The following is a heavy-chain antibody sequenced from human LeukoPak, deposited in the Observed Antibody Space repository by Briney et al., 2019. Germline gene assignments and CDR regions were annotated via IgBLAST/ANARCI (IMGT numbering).Heavy chain of an antibody. Sequence: ASVKVSCKASGYTFTSYDINWVRQATGQGLEWMGWMNPNSGNTGYAQKFQGRVTMTRNTSISTAYMELSSLRSEDTAVYYCAKRGHYYDSSGHNWFDPWGQGTLVTVSS. CDR2: MNPNSGNT. CDR3: AKRGHYYDSSGHNWFDP. V-gene: IGHV1-8*01. D-gene: IGHD3-22*01. J-gene: IGHJ5*02. CDR1: GYTFTSYD.